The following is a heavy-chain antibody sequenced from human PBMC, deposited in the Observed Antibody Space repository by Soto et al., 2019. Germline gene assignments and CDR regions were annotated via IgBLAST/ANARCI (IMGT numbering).Heavy chain of an antibody. J-gene: IGHJ6*02. CDR3: AKDLGYCSRTSCLYGMDV. Sequence: GGSLRLSCAASGFTFSNYGMHWVRQAPGKGLEWVAVISYDGSNEYYGDPVKDRFTISRDNSKNTLYLQMNSLRAEDTAVYYCAKDLGYCSRTSCLYGMDVWGQGTTVTVSS. CDR2: ISYDGSNE. D-gene: IGHD2-2*01. CDR1: GFTFSNYG. V-gene: IGHV3-30*18.